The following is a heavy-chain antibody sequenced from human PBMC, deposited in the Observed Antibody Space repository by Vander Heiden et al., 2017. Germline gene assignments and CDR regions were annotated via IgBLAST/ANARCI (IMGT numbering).Heavy chain of an antibody. V-gene: IGHV4-39*01. CDR3: ARHDRTTVTTNWYDP. CDR2: IYYSGST. CDR1: GGSISRSSYY. J-gene: IGHJ5*02. D-gene: IGHD4-4*01. Sequence: QLQLQESGPGLVKPSETLSLTCTVSGGSISRSSYYWGWIRQPPGKGLEWIGSIYYSGSTYYNPSCKSRVTISVDTSKNLFSLKLSSVTAADTAVYYCARHDRTTVTTNWYDPWVQGRMVTVDS.